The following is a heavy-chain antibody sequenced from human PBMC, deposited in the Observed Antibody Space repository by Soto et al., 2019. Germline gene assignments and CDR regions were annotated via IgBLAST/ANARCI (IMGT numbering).Heavy chain of an antibody. V-gene: IGHV3-30-3*01. Sequence: GGSLRLSCAASGFTFSSYAMHWVRQAPGKGLEWVAVISYDGSNKYYADSVKGRFTISRDNSKNTLYLQMNSLRAEDTAVYYCASMGDYYDSKSYYYYGMDVWGQGTTVTVSS. CDR3: ASMGDYYDSKSYYYYGMDV. D-gene: IGHD3-22*01. J-gene: IGHJ6*02. CDR1: GFTFSSYA. CDR2: ISYDGSNK.